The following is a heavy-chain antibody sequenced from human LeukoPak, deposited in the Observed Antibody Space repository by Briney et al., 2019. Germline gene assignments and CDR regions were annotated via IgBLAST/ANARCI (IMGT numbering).Heavy chain of an antibody. CDR3: ATNFIEAAAASFGDY. D-gene: IGHD6-13*01. Sequence: GASVKVSCKVSGYTLTELSMHWVRQAPGKGLEWMGGFDPEDGETIYAQKFQGRVTMTEDTSTDTAYMELSSLRSEDTAVYYCATNFIEAAAASFGDYWGQGTLVTVSS. V-gene: IGHV1-24*01. CDR2: FDPEDGET. CDR1: GYTLTELS. J-gene: IGHJ4*02.